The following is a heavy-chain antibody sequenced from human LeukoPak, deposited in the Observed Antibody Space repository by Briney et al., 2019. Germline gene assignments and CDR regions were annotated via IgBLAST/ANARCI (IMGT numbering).Heavy chain of an antibody. J-gene: IGHJ4*02. V-gene: IGHV3-74*01. Sequence: GGSLRLSCAASGFTFSSHWMHWVRQVPGRGLVWVSRIYSDGRITTYAGSVKGRFTNSRNNAKNKLYLQIDTLRDEDTAVYYCARDYNWNPPDYWGQGTLVTVSS. CDR3: ARDYNWNPPDY. CDR2: IYSDGRIT. D-gene: IGHD1-1*01. CDR1: GFTFSSHW.